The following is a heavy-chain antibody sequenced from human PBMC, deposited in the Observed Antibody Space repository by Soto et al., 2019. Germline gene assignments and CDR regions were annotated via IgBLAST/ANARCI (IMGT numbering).Heavy chain of an antibody. D-gene: IGHD6-13*01. Sequence: EVQLVESGGGLVKPGGSLRLSCAASGFTFSSYSMNWVRQAPGKGLEWVSSISSSSSYIYYADSVKGRFTISRDNAKNSLYLQMNSRRAEDTAVYYCARDKVAAAPPYYYGMDVWGQGTTVTVSS. CDR3: ARDKVAAAPPYYYGMDV. V-gene: IGHV3-21*01. J-gene: IGHJ6*02. CDR1: GFTFSSYS. CDR2: ISSSSSYI.